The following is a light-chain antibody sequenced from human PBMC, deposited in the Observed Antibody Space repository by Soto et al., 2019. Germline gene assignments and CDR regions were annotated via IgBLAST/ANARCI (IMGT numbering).Light chain of an antibody. CDR1: QSISSW. V-gene: IGKV1-5*03. CDR2: EAS. Sequence: DIQMTQSPSTLSASVGDRVTITCRASQSISSWLAWYQQKPGKAPKLLIHEASSSEIGVPPRFSGSGSGTEFTLTISSLQPDDFATYYCQYYKESSTFGQGTRLEIK. CDR3: QYYKESST. J-gene: IGKJ1*01.